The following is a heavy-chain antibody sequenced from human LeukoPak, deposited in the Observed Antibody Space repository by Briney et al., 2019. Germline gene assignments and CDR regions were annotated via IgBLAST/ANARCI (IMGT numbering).Heavy chain of an antibody. J-gene: IGHJ4*02. CDR1: GYSISSCYY. V-gene: IGHV4-38-2*01. CDR2: NYRSGST. D-gene: IGHD2-2*02. CDR3: ARQAKYCSSTSCYIDY. Sequence: SETLSLTCAVSGYSISSCYYCGWRRPPPGKRLEWSGSNYRSGSTYYHPSLKSRGTISVDTSKNQFSLKLSSVTAADTAVYYCARQAKYCSSTSCYIDYWGQGALVTVSS.